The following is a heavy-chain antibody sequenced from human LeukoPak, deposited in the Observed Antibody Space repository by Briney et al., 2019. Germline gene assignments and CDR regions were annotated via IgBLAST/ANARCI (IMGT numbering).Heavy chain of an antibody. V-gene: IGHV4-59*08. CDR3: ARGRNYYGSGRQRDPLDY. CDR2: IYYSGST. CDR1: GGSISSYY. J-gene: IGHJ4*02. Sequence: PSETLSLTCTVSGGSISSYYWSWIRQPPGKGLEWIGYIYYSGSTNYSPSLKSRVTISVDTPKNQFSLRLSSVTAADTAVYYCARGRNYYGSGRQRDPLDYWGQGTLVTVSS. D-gene: IGHD3-10*01.